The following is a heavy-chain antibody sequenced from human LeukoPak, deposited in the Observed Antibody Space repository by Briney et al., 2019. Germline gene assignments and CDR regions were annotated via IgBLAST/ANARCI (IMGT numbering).Heavy chain of an antibody. V-gene: IGHV3-11*01. Sequence: GGSLRLSCAASGFTFSDYFMTWIRQAPGNGLQWIAHMRGSGETVPYADSVRGRFTISRDNVKNSLYLQMNSLRAEDTAVYYCARLGVITAAGTYDYWGQGTLVTVSS. CDR3: ARLGVITAAGTYDY. J-gene: IGHJ4*02. D-gene: IGHD6-13*01. CDR1: GFTFSDYF. CDR2: MRGSGETV.